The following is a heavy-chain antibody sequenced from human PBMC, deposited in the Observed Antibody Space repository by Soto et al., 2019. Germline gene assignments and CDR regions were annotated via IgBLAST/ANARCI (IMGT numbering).Heavy chain of an antibody. CDR3: ARGVPAAMAFDY. V-gene: IGHV1-69*02. CDR2: IIPVLGIA. D-gene: IGHD2-2*01. Sequence: GASVKVSCKASGVTFSSYTISWVRQAPGQGLEWMGRIIPVLGIANYAQKFQGRVTITADKSTSTAYMELSSLRSEDTAVYYCARGVPAAMAFDYWGQGTLVTVS. J-gene: IGHJ4*02. CDR1: GVTFSSYT.